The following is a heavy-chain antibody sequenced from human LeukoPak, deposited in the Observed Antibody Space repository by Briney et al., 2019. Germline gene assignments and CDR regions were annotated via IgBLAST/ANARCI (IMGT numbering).Heavy chain of an antibody. Sequence: GASVKVSCKASGYTFTGYYMHWVRQAPGQGLEWMGWINPNSGGTNYAQKFQGRVTMTRDTSISTAYMELSRLRSDDTAVYYCASLAVASTPDYYDYWGQGTLVTVSS. CDR3: ASLAVASTPDYYDY. CDR2: INPNSGGT. V-gene: IGHV1-2*02. D-gene: IGHD6-19*01. J-gene: IGHJ4*02. CDR1: GYTFTGYY.